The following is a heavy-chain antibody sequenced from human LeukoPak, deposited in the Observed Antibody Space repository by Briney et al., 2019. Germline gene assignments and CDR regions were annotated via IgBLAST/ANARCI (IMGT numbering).Heavy chain of an antibody. D-gene: IGHD1-26*01. CDR1: GFTFSSYA. Sequence: GGSLRLSCAASGFTFSSYAMSWVRQAPGKGLEWVSTISGDGGSTYYADSVKGRFTISRDNSKNTLYLQVNSLRAEDTAVYYCAKGGKWDVTPFDYWGQGTLVTVSS. CDR2: ISGDGGST. CDR3: AKGGKWDVTPFDY. V-gene: IGHV3-23*01. J-gene: IGHJ4*02.